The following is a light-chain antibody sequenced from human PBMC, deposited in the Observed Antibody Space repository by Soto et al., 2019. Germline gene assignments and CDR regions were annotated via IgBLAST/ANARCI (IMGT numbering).Light chain of an antibody. CDR2: VAS. CDR1: QRVSSSY. J-gene: IGKJ5*01. Sequence: IVMTQPPATLSVSPLEGATLSYQPSQRVSSSYLAWYQQKPGQAPRLLIYVASSRATGIPDRFSGSGSGTDFTLTISRLEPEDFAVYYCQQYGSWRNTFGQGTRREIK. V-gene: IGKV3-20*01. CDR3: QQYGSWRNT.